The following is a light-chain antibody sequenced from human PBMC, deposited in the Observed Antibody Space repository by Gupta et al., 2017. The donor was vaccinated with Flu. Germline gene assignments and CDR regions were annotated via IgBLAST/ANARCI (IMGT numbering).Light chain of an antibody. CDR3: QRYDSLWT. J-gene: IGKJ1*01. Sequence: SPSTLSASVGDRVTIPCRASQSISSWLAWYQQKPGKVPKLLIYQASRLESGVPSRFSGSGSGTEFTLTISSLQPDDVATYYCQRYDSLWTFGQGTRVEIK. V-gene: IGKV1-5*03. CDR1: QSISSW. CDR2: QAS.